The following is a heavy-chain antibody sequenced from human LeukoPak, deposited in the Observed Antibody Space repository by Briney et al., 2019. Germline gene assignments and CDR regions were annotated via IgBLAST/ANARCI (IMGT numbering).Heavy chain of an antibody. CDR1: AFAFSSNW. Sequence: PGGSLRLSCVASAFAFSSNWMSWVRQAPGKGLEWVANIKPDGSEKAYVDSVKGRFTISRDNAKNSLYLQMNSLRAEDTAVYYCARDDYGWGSHPYWGQGTLVTVSS. V-gene: IGHV3-7*04. J-gene: IGHJ4*02. CDR2: IKPDGSEK. CDR3: ARDDYGWGSHPY. D-gene: IGHD3-10*01.